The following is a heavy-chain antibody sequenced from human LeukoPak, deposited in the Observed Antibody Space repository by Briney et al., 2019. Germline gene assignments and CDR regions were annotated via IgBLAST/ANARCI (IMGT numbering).Heavy chain of an antibody. D-gene: IGHD3-22*01. CDR3: ARVGDSSGYLQEQFDY. CDR1: GFPFNVYG. CDR2: ISSSSSYI. Sequence: GGSLRLSCAASGFPFNVYGMNWVRQAPGKGLEWVSSISSSSSYIYYADSVKGRFTISRDNAKNSLYLQMNSLRAEDTAVYYCARVGDSSGYLQEQFDYWGQGTLVTVSS. J-gene: IGHJ4*02. V-gene: IGHV3-21*01.